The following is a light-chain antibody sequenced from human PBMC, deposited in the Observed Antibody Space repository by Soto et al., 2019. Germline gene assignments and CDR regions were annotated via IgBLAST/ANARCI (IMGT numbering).Light chain of an antibody. CDR1: SSDVGSYNL. CDR3: CSYAGSTTWV. V-gene: IGLV2-23*01. J-gene: IGLJ2*01. CDR2: EAS. Sequence: QSALTQPASVSGSPGQSITISCTGTSSDVGSYNLVSWYQQCPGKAPKLMIYEASKRPSGVSNRFSGSKSGNAASLPISGLQAEDEADYYCCSYAGSTTWVFGGGTQLTVL.